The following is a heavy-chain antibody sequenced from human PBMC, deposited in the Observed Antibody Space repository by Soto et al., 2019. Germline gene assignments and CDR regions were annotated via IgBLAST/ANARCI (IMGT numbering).Heavy chain of an antibody. V-gene: IGHV4-31*03. D-gene: IGHD3-22*01. Sequence: PSETLSLTCTVSGGSISSGGYYWSWIRQQPGKGLEWIGYIYYSGSTYYNPSLKSRVTISVDTSKNQFSLKLSSVTAAATAVYYCARDNYYDSSGYSRWFVPWGQGTLVTV. CDR1: GGSISSGGYY. CDR2: IYYSGST. J-gene: IGHJ5*02. CDR3: ARDNYYDSSGYSRWFVP.